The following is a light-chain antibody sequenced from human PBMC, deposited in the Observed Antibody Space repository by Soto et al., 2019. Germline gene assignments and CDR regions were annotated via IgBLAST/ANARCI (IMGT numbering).Light chain of an antibody. CDR3: QQYGSSPWT. J-gene: IGKJ1*01. CDR2: GAS. V-gene: IGKV3-20*01. CDR1: QSVSSSF. Sequence: EIALTQSPGTLSLSPGERATLSCRASQSVSSSFLAWYQQKPGQAPRLLIYGASSRATGIPGRFSGSGSGTDFTLTISRLEPEDFAVYYCQQYGSSPWTFGQGTKVEIK.